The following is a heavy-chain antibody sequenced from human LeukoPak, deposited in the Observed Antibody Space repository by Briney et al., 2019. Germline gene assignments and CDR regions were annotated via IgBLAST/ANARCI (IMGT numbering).Heavy chain of an antibody. V-gene: IGHV3-23*01. CDR3: AKPYYYDSTGYLFDY. D-gene: IGHD3-22*01. CDR2: ISGSGGST. Sequence: GGSLRLSCAASGFTFSTYFMSWVRQAPGAGLEWVSSISGSGGSTYHADSVKGRFTISRDNSKKTVYLEMNSLRAEDTAVYYCAKPYYYDSTGYLFDYWGQGTLVTVSS. CDR1: GFTFSTYF. J-gene: IGHJ4*02.